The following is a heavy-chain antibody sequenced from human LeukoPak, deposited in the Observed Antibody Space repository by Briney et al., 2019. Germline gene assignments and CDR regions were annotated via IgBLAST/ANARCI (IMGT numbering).Heavy chain of an antibody. Sequence: SETLSLTCTVSGGSISSGSYYWSWIRQPAGKGLEWIGEINHSGSTNYNPSLKSRVTISVDTSKNQFSLKLSSVTAADTAVYYCARNRRLQWSRWFDPWGQGTLVTVSS. V-gene: IGHV4-61*10. CDR1: GGSISSGSYY. J-gene: IGHJ5*02. D-gene: IGHD4-23*01. CDR2: INHSGST. CDR3: ARNRRLQWSRWFDP.